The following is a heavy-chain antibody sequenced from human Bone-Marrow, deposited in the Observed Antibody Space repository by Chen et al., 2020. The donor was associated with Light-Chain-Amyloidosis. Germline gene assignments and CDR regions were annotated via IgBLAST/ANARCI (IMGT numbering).Heavy chain of an antibody. CDR1: GYTFPNYW. CDR2: IYPDDSDA. D-gene: IGHD5-12*01. J-gene: IGHJ4*02. CDR3: ARRRDGYNFDY. Sequence: EVQLEQSGPEVIKPGESLKISCKGSGYTFPNYWIGWVRQMPGKGLEWMGVIYPDDSDARYSPSFEGHVTISADKSITTAYLQWRSLKASDTAMYYCARRRDGYNFDYWGQGTLVTVSS. V-gene: IGHV5-51*01.